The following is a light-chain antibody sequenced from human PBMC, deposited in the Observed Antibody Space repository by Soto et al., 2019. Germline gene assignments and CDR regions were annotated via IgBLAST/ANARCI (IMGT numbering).Light chain of an antibody. CDR3: HQYNNWPRT. V-gene: IGKV3-20*01. Sequence: EIVLTQSPGTLSLSPGDRATLYCRASQSVSSSNLAWYQQKRGQSPRLLIYGASSRATGIPDRFSGSGSGTEFTLTISSLQSEDFAVYYCHQYNNWPRTFGPGTKVDIK. CDR1: QSVSSSN. CDR2: GAS. J-gene: IGKJ1*01.